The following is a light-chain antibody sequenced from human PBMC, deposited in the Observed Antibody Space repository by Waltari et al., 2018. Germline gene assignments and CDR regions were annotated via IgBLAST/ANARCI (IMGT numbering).Light chain of an antibody. CDR2: DVS. J-gene: IGLJ2*01. Sequence: QSALTQPPPVRGSPGPSLNILRTGSHTPAGGYNYVSWYQQHQGKAPKLMIYDVSKRPSGVSNRFSGSKSGNTASLTISGLQAEDEADYYCSSYTSSGTLRVFGGGTKLTVL. V-gene: IGLV2-14*03. CDR3: SSYTSSGTLRV. CDR1: HTPAGGYNY.